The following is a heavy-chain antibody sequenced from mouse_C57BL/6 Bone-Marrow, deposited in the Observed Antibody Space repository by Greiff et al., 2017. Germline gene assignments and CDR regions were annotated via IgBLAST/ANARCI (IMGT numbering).Heavy chain of an antibody. Sequence: QVHVKQSGAELARPGASVKLSCKASGYTFTSYGISWVKQRTGQGLEWIGEIYPRSGNTYYNEKFKGKATLTADKSSSTAYMELRSLTSEDSAVYFCARRRFSLAYWGQGTLVTVSA. J-gene: IGHJ3*01. V-gene: IGHV1-81*01. CDR3: ARRRFSLAY. CDR2: IYPRSGNT. CDR1: GYTFTSYG.